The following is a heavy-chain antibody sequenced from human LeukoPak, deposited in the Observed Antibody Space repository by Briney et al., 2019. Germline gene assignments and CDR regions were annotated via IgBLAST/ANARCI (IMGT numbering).Heavy chain of an antibody. CDR2: ISSSSIYI. J-gene: IGHJ4*02. CDR3: ARDYSSAHYDY. Sequence: PGGSLRLSCTASGFTFGDYAMSWVRQAPGKGLEWVSSISSSSIYIYYADSVKGRFTISRDNAKNSLYLQMNSLRAEDTAVYYCARDYSSAHYDYWGQGTLVTVSS. V-gene: IGHV3-21*01. CDR1: GFTFGDYA. D-gene: IGHD4-11*01.